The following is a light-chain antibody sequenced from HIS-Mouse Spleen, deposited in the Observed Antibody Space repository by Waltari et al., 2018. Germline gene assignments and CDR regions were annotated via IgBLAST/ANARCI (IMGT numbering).Light chain of an antibody. CDR1: SRDVGGHNY. Sequence: QSALTQPASVSGSPGQSITISCTGTSRDVGGHNYVPWYQQHPGKAPKLMIYEVSNRPSGVSNRFSGSKSGNTASLTISGLQAEDEADYYCSSYTSSSTLVFGGGTKLTVL. J-gene: IGLJ2*01. CDR2: EVS. CDR3: SSYTSSSTLV. V-gene: IGLV2-14*01.